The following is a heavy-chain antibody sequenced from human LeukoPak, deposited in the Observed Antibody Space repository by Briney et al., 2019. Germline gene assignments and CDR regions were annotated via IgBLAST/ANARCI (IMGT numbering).Heavy chain of an antibody. Sequence: KASETLSLTCTVSGDSIGSGTHYWGWIRQPPGKGLEWIGSIYYSGSTYYTPSLKSRVTISVDTSKNQFSLKVTSVTAADTAVYYCARHLALGPYDYWGQGTLVTVSS. CDR1: GDSIGSGTHY. V-gene: IGHV4-39*01. CDR2: IYYSGST. J-gene: IGHJ4*02. CDR3: ARHLALGPYDY. D-gene: IGHD7-27*01.